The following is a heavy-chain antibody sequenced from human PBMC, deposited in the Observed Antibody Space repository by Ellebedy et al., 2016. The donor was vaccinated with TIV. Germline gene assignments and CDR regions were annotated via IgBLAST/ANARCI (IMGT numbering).Heavy chain of an antibody. V-gene: IGHV3-74*01. CDR2: INNDGSST. J-gene: IGHJ4*02. CDR1: RVTFRSYW. CDR3: AGDLDV. D-gene: IGHD3-3*01. Sequence: PGGSLRLSCAASRVTFRSYWMHWVRQAPGEGLVWVARINNDGSSTNYADSVKCRFTISRDNAESILYLQMNSLRVEDTAMYYCAGDLDVWGQGILVTVSS.